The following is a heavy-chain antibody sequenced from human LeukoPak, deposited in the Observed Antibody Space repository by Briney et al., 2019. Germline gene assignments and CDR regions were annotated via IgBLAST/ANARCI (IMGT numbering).Heavy chain of an antibody. D-gene: IGHD3-3*01. CDR3: ARVRSGFYVDY. CDR2: ISSGGGTI. J-gene: IGHJ4*02. V-gene: IGHV3-48*01. Sequence: GGSLRLSCAGSGFTFSSYSMNWVRQAPGKGLEWVSYISSGGGTIYYADSVKGRFTISRDNAKNSLYLQMNSLRAEDTAVYYCARVRSGFYVDYWGQGTLVTVSS. CDR1: GFTFSSYS.